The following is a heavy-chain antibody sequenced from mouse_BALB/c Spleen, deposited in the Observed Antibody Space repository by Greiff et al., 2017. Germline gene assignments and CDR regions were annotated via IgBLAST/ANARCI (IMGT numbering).Heavy chain of an antibody. J-gene: IGHJ3*01. Sequence: VQLQQPGAELVKPGASVKLSCKASGYTFTSYWMHWVKQRPGQGLEWIGEIDPSDSYTNYNQKFKGKATLTVDKSSSTAYMQLSSLTSEDSAVYYCARSYDGYYMFAYWGQGTLVTVSA. V-gene: IGHV1-69*02. CDR2: IDPSDSYT. CDR1: GYTFTSYW. CDR3: ARSYDGYYMFAY. D-gene: IGHD2-3*01.